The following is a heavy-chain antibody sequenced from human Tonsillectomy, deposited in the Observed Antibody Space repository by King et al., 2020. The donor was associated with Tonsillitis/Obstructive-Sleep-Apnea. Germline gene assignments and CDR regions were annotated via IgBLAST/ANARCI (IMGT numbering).Heavy chain of an antibody. V-gene: IGHV4-34*01. D-gene: IGHD3-10*01. Sequence: VQLQKWGAGLLKPSEPLSLTCAVYGGSFSGYYWSWIRQPPGKGLEWIGEINHSGSTNYNPSLKSRVTISVDTSKNQFSLKLSSVTAADTAVYYCAALRFGELGFDYWGQGTLVTVSS. J-gene: IGHJ4*02. CDR2: INHSGST. CDR1: GGSFSGYY. CDR3: AALRFGELGFDY.